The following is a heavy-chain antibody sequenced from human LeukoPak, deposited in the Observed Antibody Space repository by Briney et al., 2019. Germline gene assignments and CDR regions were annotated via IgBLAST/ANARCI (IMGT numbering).Heavy chain of an antibody. CDR1: GCSISSGDYY. J-gene: IGHJ4*02. V-gene: IGHV4-30-4*01. CDR3: ARGGGGSLQFDY. CDR2: IYYSGNT. D-gene: IGHD1-26*01. Sequence: SQTLSLTCTVSGCSISSGDYYWSWIRQPPGKGLEWIGYIYYSGNTYYNPSLKSRVTISVDTSKNQFSLKLSSVTAADTAVYYCARGGGGSLQFDYWGQGTLVTVSS.